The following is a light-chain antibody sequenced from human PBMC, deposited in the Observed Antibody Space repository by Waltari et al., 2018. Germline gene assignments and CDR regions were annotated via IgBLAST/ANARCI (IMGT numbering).Light chain of an antibody. J-gene: IGKJ5*01. CDR1: QSLFSTSNSKTY. V-gene: IGKV4-1*01. Sequence: DIVMTQSPDFLAVSLGERATINCKSSQSLFSTSNSKTYISWYQQKPGQPPKLLIYWASTRGSGVPDRFSGSGSVTDFTLTISSLQAEDVAVYYCHHYYIPPLTFGQGTRLEIK. CDR3: HHYYIPPLT. CDR2: WAS.